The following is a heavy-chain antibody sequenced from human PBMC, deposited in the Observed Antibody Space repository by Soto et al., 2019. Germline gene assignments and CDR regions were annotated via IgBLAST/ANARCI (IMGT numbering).Heavy chain of an antibody. V-gene: IGHV1-69*18. J-gene: IGHJ4*02. CDR1: GGTFSNYP. Sequence: VQLVQSGAEVKKPGSSVKVSCKASGGTFSNYPIAWVRQVPGQGLEWMGTLIPIFGTRNYAQKFQGRVTITADESSSTAYMELSGLLTADTAIYYCARPRTVATTKGYDFWGQGTLVTVSS. CDR3: ARPRTVATTKGYDF. D-gene: IGHD1-1*01. CDR2: LIPIFGTR.